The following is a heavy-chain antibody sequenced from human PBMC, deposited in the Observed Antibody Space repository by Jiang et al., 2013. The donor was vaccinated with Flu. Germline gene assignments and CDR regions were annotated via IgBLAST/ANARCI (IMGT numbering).Heavy chain of an antibody. J-gene: IGHJ4*02. D-gene: IGHD6-13*01. Sequence: GPGLVKPSQTLSLTCTVSGGSISSSGHYWSWIRQRPGKGLEWIGYIYYTGSTYYNPSLKSRVTISVDTSKNQLALKLSSVTAADTAVYYCARGVAAAGNGVDYWGQGTLVTVSS. CDR3: ARGVAAAGNGVDY. V-gene: IGHV4-31*03. CDR2: IYYTGST. CDR1: GGSISSSGHY.